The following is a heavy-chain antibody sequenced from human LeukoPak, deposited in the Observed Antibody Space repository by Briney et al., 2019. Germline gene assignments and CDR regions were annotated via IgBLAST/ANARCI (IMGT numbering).Heavy chain of an antibody. CDR1: GFTFSTYA. D-gene: IGHD6-19*01. J-gene: IGHJ4*02. CDR2: ISGSGDRT. V-gene: IGHV3-23*01. CDR3: AKEQGGSGWSRGLDS. Sequence: PGGSLRLSCAASGFTFSTYAMNWVRQAPGKGLEWVSAISGSGDRTYYADSVKGRFTISRDNSKNTLSLQMNSLRAEGTAVYYCAKEQGGSGWSRGLDSWGQGTLVTVSS.